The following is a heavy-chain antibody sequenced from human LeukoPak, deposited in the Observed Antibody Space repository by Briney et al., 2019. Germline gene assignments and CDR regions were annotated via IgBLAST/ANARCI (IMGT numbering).Heavy chain of an antibody. CDR1: GFTFSSYA. D-gene: IGHD6-13*01. CDR3: ARAGIHDAFDI. V-gene: IGHV3-30*07. J-gene: IGHJ3*02. CDR2: ISYDGSNK. Sequence: GGSLRLSCAASGFTFSSYAMHWVRQAPGKGLEWVAVISYDGSNKYYADSVKGRFTISRDNSKNTLYLQMNSLRAEDTAVYCCARAGIHDAFDIWGQGTMVTVSS.